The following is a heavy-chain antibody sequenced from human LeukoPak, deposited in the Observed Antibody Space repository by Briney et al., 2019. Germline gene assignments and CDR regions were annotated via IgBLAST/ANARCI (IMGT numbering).Heavy chain of an antibody. J-gene: IGHJ4*02. Sequence: GGSLRLSCAASGFPFTIAWMNWVRLAPGKGLEWVGRIKSNVDGGTVDYMAPVKGRFTISRDDSKNTLYLQLNSLKTEDTGIYYCMSEPLIQGGVDFWGQGTLVTVSS. D-gene: IGHD3-16*01. CDR3: MSEPLIQGGVDF. CDR2: IKSNVDGGTV. CDR1: GFPFTIAW. V-gene: IGHV3-15*01.